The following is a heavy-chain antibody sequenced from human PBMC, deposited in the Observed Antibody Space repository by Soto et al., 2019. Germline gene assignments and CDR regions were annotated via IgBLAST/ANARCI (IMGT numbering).Heavy chain of an antibody. CDR3: ARRYCGGDCYLGDYYYYGMDV. V-gene: IGHV5-51*01. D-gene: IGHD2-21*01. J-gene: IGHJ6*02. CDR2: IYPGDSDT. Sequence: PGESLKISCKGSGYSFTSYWIGWVRQMPGKGLEWMGIIYPGDSDTRYSPSFQGQVTIAADKSISTAYLQWSSLKASATAMYYCARRYCGGDCYLGDYYYYGMDVWGQGTTVTVSS. CDR1: GYSFTSYW.